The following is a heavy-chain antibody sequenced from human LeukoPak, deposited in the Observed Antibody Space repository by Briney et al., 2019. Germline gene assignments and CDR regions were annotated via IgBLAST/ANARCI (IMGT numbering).Heavy chain of an antibody. Sequence: GGSLRLSCAASGFTFSSYAMSWVRQAPGKGLEWVSAISATGGNTYYADSVKGRFTISRDNSKNTLYLQMNSLRAEDTAVYYCARRAGAYSHPYDYWGQGTLVTVSS. V-gene: IGHV3-23*01. CDR2: ISATGGNT. CDR3: ARRAGAYSHPYDY. J-gene: IGHJ4*02. CDR1: GFTFSSYA. D-gene: IGHD4/OR15-4a*01.